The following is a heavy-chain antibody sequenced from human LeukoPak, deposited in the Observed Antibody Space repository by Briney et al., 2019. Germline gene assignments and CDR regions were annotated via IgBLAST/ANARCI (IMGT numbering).Heavy chain of an antibody. Sequence: GGSLRLSCAASGFTFSSYCMSWVRQAPGKGLEWVANTKQDGTEKYYVDSVKGRFTISRDNAKNSLYLQMNSLRAEDTAVYYCARSPPYGEDYWGQGSLVIVSS. D-gene: IGHD4-17*01. V-gene: IGHV3-7*02. CDR1: GFTFSSYC. CDR2: TKQDGTEK. J-gene: IGHJ4*02. CDR3: ARSPPYGEDY.